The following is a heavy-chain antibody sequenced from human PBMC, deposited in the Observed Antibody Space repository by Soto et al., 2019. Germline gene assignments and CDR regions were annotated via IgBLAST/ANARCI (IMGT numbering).Heavy chain of an antibody. J-gene: IGHJ4*02. CDR3: AIDFLDTSGLFDY. Sequence: ASGKVSCEASGYTFSRKWIHWLRQAPGQGPEWMGIINPSNGNTNHAQKFQGRVTLTRDSSTRTVYMELSSLSFEDTAVYYCAIDFLDTSGLFDYWGQVTLVTISS. CDR2: INPSNGNT. D-gene: IGHD3-22*01. V-gene: IGHV1-46*01. CDR1: GYTFSRKW.